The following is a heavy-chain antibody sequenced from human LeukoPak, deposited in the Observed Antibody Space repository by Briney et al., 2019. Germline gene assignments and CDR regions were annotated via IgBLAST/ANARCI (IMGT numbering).Heavy chain of an antibody. Sequence: ESGPTLVKPTQTLTLTCTFSGFSLSTSGVGVGWIRQPPGKALEWLALIYWNDDKRYSPSLKSRLTITKDTSKNQVVLTMTNMDPVDTATYYRARTRQYGSFDPWGQGTLVTVSS. CDR1: GFSLSTSGVG. CDR3: ARTRQYGSFDP. V-gene: IGHV2-5*01. CDR2: IYWNDDK. D-gene: IGHD5-24*01. J-gene: IGHJ5*02.